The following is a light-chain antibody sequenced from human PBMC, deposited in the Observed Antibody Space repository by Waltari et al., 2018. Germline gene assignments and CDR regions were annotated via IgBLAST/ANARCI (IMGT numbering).Light chain of an antibody. CDR1: SSDIGVYNH. Sequence: QSALTQPASVSGSPGQSITISYTGTSSDIGVYNHVPWYQQHPGKAPKLILYDVAYRPSGVSDRFSGSKSGNTASLTISGLQAEDEADYYCNSYTVSSAVIFGGGTRLTVL. CDR3: NSYTVSSAVI. CDR2: DVA. V-gene: IGLV2-14*03. J-gene: IGLJ2*01.